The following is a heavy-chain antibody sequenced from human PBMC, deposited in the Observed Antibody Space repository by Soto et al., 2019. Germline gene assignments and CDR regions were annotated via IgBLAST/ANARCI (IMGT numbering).Heavy chain of an antibody. J-gene: IGHJ4*02. Sequence: QLQLQESGPGLVKPSETLSLTCSVSGDSISRSGYYWGWVRQPPGKGPEWIGSMYSSGNPYYSPSLKSRITISPDRPKNHFSLKLRSVTASDTAVYYCARHLDRGGNVYFDLWGQGTLVTVSS. D-gene: IGHD1-1*01. CDR3: ARHLDRGGNVYFDL. V-gene: IGHV4-39*01. CDR1: GDSISRSGYY. CDR2: MYSSGNP.